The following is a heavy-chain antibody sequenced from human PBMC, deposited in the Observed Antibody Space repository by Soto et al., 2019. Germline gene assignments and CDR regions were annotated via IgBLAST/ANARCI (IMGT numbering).Heavy chain of an antibody. CDR3: ARNVDIVATILGYYCDGMDV. CDR2: MNPNSGNT. D-gene: IGHD5-12*01. V-gene: IGHV1-8*01. J-gene: IGHJ6*02. Sequence: QVQLVQSGAEVKKPGASVKVSCKASGYTFTSYDINWVRQATGQGLEWMGWMNPNSGNTGYAQKFQGRVTMTRNTSISTAYMELSSLRSEDTAVYYCARNVDIVATILGYYCDGMDVWGQGTTVTVSS. CDR1: GYTFTSYD.